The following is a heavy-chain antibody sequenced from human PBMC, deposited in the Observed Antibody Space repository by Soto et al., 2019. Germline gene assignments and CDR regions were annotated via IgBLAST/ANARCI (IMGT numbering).Heavy chain of an antibody. CDR1: GYTFTSYG. CDR3: AREEELTSFDY. J-gene: IGHJ4*02. V-gene: IGHV1-18*01. CDR2: ISAYNGNT. Sequence: QVQLVQSGAEVKKPGASVKVSCKASGYTFTSYGISWVRQAPGQGLEWVGWISAYNGNTDYAQRLQGRVTMTTDTTPSTAYRELRRLRSDDTAVYYCAREEELTSFDYWGQGTLVTVAS. D-gene: IGHD3-10*01.